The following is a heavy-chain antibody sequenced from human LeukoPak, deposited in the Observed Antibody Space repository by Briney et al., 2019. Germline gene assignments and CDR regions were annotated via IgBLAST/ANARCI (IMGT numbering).Heavy chain of an antibody. CDR1: GYSFTSYW. CDR3: ARSHTLDRITKYYFDF. Sequence: GESLKISCKGSGYSFTSYWIGWVRQMPGKGLEWMGIIYPGDSDTKYSPSFQGQVTISADKSITTAYLQWSSLEASDTAIYYCARSHTLDRITKYYFDFWGQGTLVTVSS. CDR2: IYPGDSDT. D-gene: IGHD3-16*01. V-gene: IGHV5-51*01. J-gene: IGHJ4*02.